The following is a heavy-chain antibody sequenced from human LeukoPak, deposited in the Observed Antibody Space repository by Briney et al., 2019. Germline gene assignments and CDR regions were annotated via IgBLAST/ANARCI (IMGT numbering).Heavy chain of an antibody. V-gene: IGHV4-4*07. D-gene: IGHD3-3*01. Sequence: SETLSLTCTVSGGSLSSYYWSWIRQPAGKGLEWIGRIYTSGSTNYNPSLKSRVTMSVDTSKNQFSLKLSSVTAADTAVYYCARTTIFGVVIIFDYWGQGTLVTVSS. CDR2: IYTSGST. J-gene: IGHJ4*02. CDR1: GGSLSSYY. CDR3: ARTTIFGVVIIFDY.